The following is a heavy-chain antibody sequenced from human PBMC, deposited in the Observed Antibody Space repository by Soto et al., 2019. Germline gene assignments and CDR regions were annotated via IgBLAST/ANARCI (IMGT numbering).Heavy chain of an antibody. CDR1: GFSFISYA. CDR3: AREHDDWSGYSFDF. V-gene: IGHV1-3*01. D-gene: IGHD3-3*01. J-gene: IGHJ4*02. Sequence: ASVKVSCKSSGFSFISYAIQWVRQAPGQRLEWMGWINVATGNTKYSQQFQGRVTITRDTSASTAYMELDGLTSDDTAIYYCAREHDDWSGYSFDFWGQGTLVTVSS. CDR2: INVATGNT.